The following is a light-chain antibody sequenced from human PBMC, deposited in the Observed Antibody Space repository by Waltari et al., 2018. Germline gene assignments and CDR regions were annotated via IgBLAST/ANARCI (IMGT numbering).Light chain of an antibody. J-gene: IGLJ3*02. CDR3: SSYISSSTLEV. CDR2: YVS. Sequence: QSALTQPASVSGSPGQSITISCTGTSSDVGGYNSVSLYQQHPGKAPKLMIFYVSNRPSGVSNRFSGSKSGNTASLTISGLQAEDEADYYCSSYISSSTLEVFGGGTRLTVL. CDR1: SSDVGGYNS. V-gene: IGLV2-14*03.